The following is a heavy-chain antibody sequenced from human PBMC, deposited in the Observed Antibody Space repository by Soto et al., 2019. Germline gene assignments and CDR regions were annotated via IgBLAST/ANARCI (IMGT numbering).Heavy chain of an antibody. V-gene: IGHV4-34*01. CDR1: GGSFSGYY. CDR3: VGLRYCSGGSCYGPDY. CDR2: INHSGST. J-gene: IGHJ4*02. D-gene: IGHD2-15*01. Sequence: SETLSLTCAVYGGSFSGYYWSWIRQPPGKGLEWIGEINHSGSTNYNPSLKSRVTISVDTSKNQFSLRLSSVTAADTAVYYCVGLRYCSGGSCYGPDYWGQGTLVTVSS.